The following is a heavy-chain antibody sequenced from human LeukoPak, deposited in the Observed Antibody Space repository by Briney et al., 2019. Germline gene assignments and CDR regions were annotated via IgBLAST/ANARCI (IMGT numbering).Heavy chain of an antibody. CDR3: AKAPRNSSTMLDY. J-gene: IGHJ4*02. Sequence: ASVKVSCKASGYTFTSNYIHWVRQAPGQGLEWLGLINPSDGSIAYAHRFQGRVTMTRDTSTGIVYMDLSSLRSEDTAVYYCAKAPRNSSTMLDYWGQGTLLTVSS. CDR2: INPSDGSI. V-gene: IGHV1-46*01. CDR1: GYTFTSNY. D-gene: IGHD6-13*01.